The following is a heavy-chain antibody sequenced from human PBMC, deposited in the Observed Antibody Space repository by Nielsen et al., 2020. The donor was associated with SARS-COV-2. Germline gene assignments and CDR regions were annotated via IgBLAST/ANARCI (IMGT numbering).Heavy chain of an antibody. V-gene: IGHV3-30*04. J-gene: IGHJ3*02. CDR1: GFTFSGYA. Sequence: GESLKISCAASGFTFSGYAMHWVRQAPGKGLEWAAFISYNGDNKYYADSVKGRCTISRDNSKNTLYLGVNSLRPEDTAVYFCGRAFDIWGQGTMVTVSS. CDR3: GRAFDI. CDR2: ISYNGDNK.